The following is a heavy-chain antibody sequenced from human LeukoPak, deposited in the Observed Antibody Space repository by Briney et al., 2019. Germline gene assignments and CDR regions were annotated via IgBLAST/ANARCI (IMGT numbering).Heavy chain of an antibody. Sequence: GGSLRLSCAASGFIFSNYGMSWVRQAPGKGLEWVSSISFSSTHIYYADSIQGRFTISRDNAENSLYLQMNSLRAEDTAVYYCARDPMVRGVITNWFDPWGQGTLVTVSS. CDR3: ARDPMVRGVITNWFDP. V-gene: IGHV3-21*04. CDR2: ISFSSTHI. J-gene: IGHJ5*02. D-gene: IGHD3-10*01. CDR1: GFIFSNYG.